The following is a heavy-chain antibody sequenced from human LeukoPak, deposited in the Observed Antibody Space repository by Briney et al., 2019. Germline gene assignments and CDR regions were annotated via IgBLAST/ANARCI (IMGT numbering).Heavy chain of an antibody. CDR2: ISPNGGGT. Sequence: GASVKVSCKASGYTFTDYYIHWVRQAPGQGLEWVGRISPNGGGTIHAQNFQGRVTVTRDTSITTAYMELNRLTSDDTAVYFCAKLEGSAATSYDWGQGTLVTVSS. D-gene: IGHD1-1*01. CDR1: GYTFTDYY. CDR3: AKLEGSAATSYD. J-gene: IGHJ4*02. V-gene: IGHV1-2*06.